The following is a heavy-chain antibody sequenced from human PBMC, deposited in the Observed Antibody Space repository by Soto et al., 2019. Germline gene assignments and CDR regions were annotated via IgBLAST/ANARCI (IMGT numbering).Heavy chain of an antibody. CDR2: IKSKTDGGAI. J-gene: IGHJ5*02. V-gene: IGHV3-15*05. CDR1: GFSVKDAW. D-gene: IGHD3-10*01. Sequence: PGGSLRLSCAASGFSVKDAWMNWVRQAPGKGLEWVGRIKSKTDGGAIDLAAPVKGRFNISRDDEQNTVFLQMNSLKTEDTAVYFCTSFSCVTSPCNHRFDPWGQGAAVTV. CDR3: TSFSCVTSPCNHRFDP.